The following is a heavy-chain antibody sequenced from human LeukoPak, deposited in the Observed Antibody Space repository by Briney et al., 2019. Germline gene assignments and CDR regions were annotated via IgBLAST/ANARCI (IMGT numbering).Heavy chain of an antibody. CDR3: ARGIDY. V-gene: IGHV3-53*01. CDR1: GFTVSSYY. J-gene: IGHJ4*02. CDR2: IYTGGGR. Sequence: GGSLRLSCAASGFTVSSYYVNWVRQAPGKELEWVSVIYTGGGRYYADSVRGRFTISRDTSKNMVFLQMNSLRVEDTAVYYCARGIDYWGRGTLVTVSS.